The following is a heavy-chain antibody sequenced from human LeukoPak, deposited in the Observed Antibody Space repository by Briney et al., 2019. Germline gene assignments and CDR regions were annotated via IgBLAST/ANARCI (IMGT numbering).Heavy chain of an antibody. CDR2: INPSGGST. CDR3: ARETLHNWFDP. V-gene: IGHV1-46*01. D-gene: IGHD3-16*01. Sequence: ASVKVSFKASGYTFTIYYMHWVRQAPGQGLEWMGLINPSGGSTSYAQKFQGRVTMTRDTSTSTVYMELSSLRSEDTAVYYCARETLHNWFDPWGQGTLVTVSS. J-gene: IGHJ5*02. CDR1: GYTFTIYY.